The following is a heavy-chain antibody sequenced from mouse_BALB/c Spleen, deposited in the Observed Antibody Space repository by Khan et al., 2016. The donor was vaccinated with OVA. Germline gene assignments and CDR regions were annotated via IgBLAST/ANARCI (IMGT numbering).Heavy chain of an antibody. CDR2: IYPGSGNT. V-gene: IGHV1-63*02. Sequence: QVQLQQPGAELVRPGTSVKMSCKASGYTFTNYWMGWVKQRPGHGLEWIGDIYPGSGNTNYNEKFTGKATLTADTSSSTAYLQLSSLTSEDSAIYFCASTIYYGSRCDTMDAGGQGTSVTVSS. J-gene: IGHJ4*01. CDR3: ASTIYYGSRCDTMDA. CDR1: GYTFTNYW. D-gene: IGHD1-1*01.